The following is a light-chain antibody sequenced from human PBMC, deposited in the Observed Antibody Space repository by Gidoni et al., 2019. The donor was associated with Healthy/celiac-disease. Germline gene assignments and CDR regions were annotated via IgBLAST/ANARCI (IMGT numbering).Light chain of an antibody. Sequence: DNQMTQSPSTLSASVGDSVTITCRASPSISSWLAWYQQKPGKAPKLMIYDASSLASGVPSRFSGSGSGTEFTLTISSLQPDDFATYYCQQYNSYSYTFGQGTKLEIK. V-gene: IGKV1-5*01. J-gene: IGKJ2*01. CDR3: QQYNSYSYT. CDR2: DAS. CDR1: PSISSW.